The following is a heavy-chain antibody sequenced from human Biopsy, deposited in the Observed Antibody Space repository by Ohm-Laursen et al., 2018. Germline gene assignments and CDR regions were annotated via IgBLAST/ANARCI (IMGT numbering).Heavy chain of an antibody. D-gene: IGHD3-22*01. CDR3: TKNTQWEGSGYLDAFHI. V-gene: IGHV3-9*01. Sequence: SLRLSCTASGFRFDNTGMHWVRQGPGKGLEWVAGISWSSDSITYAKSVTGRFTISRDNGENSLCLQMNSLRPEDTALYYCTKNTQWEGSGYLDAFHIWGHGAMVTVSS. CDR2: ISWSSDSI. J-gene: IGHJ3*02. CDR1: GFRFDNTG.